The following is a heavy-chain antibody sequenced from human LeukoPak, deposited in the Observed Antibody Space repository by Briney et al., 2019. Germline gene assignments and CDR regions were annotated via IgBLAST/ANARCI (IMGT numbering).Heavy chain of an antibody. CDR2: IYYSGNT. V-gene: IGHV4-39*01. CDR1: GGSISSSSHY. D-gene: IGHD5-18*01. CDR3: ARQVNGYSYGQVFDY. Sequence: SETLSLTCTVSGGSISSSSHYWGWIRQPPGKGLEWIGSIYYSGNTYYNPSLKSRVTISVDTSKNQFSLKLSSVTAADTAVYYCARQVNGYSYGQVFDYWGQGTLVTVSS. J-gene: IGHJ4*02.